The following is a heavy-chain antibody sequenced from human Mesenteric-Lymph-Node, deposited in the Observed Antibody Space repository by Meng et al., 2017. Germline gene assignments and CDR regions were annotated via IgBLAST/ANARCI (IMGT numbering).Heavy chain of an antibody. CDR3: AREDRIGGPIRGRWFAP. D-gene: IGHD2/OR15-2a*01. CDR2: INAGNGNT. Sequence: ASVKVSCKASGYTFTSYAMHWVRQAPGQRLEWMGWINAGNGNTKYSQKFQGRVTITRDTSASTAYMELSSLRSEDTAVYYCAREDRIGGPIRGRWFAPWGQGTLVTVSS. CDR1: GYTFTSYA. V-gene: IGHV1-3*01. J-gene: IGHJ5*02.